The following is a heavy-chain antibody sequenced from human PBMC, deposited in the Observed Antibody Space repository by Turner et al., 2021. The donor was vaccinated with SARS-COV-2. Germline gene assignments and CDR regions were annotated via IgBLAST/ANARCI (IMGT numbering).Heavy chain of an antibody. CDR1: GFMFANYD. J-gene: IGHJ3*02. CDR2: INYNGDYT. Sequence: EVQLLESGGGLVQPGGSLRPAGAASGFMFANYDMSWVRQVPGKGLEYVSSINYNGDYTFYADSVKGRFSISRDNSDNTLYLQMNSLRADDSAKYYCAGWLAPTNDAFEIWGQGTMVTVSS. CDR3: AGWLAPTNDAFEI. D-gene: IGHD6-19*01. V-gene: IGHV3-23*01.